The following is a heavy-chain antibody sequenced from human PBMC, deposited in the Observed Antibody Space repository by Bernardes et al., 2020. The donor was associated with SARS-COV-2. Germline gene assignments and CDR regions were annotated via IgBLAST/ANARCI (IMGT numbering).Heavy chain of an antibody. CDR2: IKEDGSEK. V-gene: IGHV3-7*01. Sequence: GGSLILSCAASGFSFSYYWMSWVRQAPGKGLEWVANIKEDGSEKYYVDSVEGRFTVSRDNAKTSLYLQMNSLRADDAAVYFCARYRDDILTGYFDYWGQGTLVTVSS. CDR1: GFSFSYYW. J-gene: IGHJ4*02. CDR3: ARYRDDILTGYFDY. D-gene: IGHD3-9*01.